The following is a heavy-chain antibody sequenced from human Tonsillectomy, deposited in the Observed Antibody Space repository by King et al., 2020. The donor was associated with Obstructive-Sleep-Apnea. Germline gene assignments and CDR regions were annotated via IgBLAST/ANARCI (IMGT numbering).Heavy chain of an antibody. CDR3: ARVWSTVVTNDAFDI. V-gene: IGHV4-59*01. Sequence: QLQESGPGLVKPSETLSLTCTVSGGSISSYSWTWIRQPPGKGLEWIGYIYNTGSTNYNPSLKSRVTISIDPSKNQFSLKLSSVTAADTAVYYCARVWSTVVTNDAFDIWGQGTMVTVSS. J-gene: IGHJ3*02. CDR2: IYNTGST. D-gene: IGHD4-23*01. CDR1: GGSISSYS.